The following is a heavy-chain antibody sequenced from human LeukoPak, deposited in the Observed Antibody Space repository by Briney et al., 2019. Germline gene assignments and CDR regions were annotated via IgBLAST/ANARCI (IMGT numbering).Heavy chain of an antibody. Sequence: GESLRLSCAASGFTFSTYWMHWVRQAPGKGLVWVSLINSDGGVTNYADSVKGRFTISRDNAKNTLYLQMNSLRAEDTAVYYCAKDGTPLLWFGELFDYWGQGTLVTVSS. J-gene: IGHJ4*02. CDR1: GFTFSTYW. V-gene: IGHV3-74*01. D-gene: IGHD3-10*01. CDR3: AKDGTPLLWFGELFDY. CDR2: INSDGGVT.